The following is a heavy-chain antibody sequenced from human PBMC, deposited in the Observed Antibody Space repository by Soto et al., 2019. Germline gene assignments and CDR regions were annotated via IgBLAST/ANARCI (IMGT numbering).Heavy chain of an antibody. CDR1: GFTFSSYW. J-gene: IGHJ4*02. V-gene: IGHV3-74*01. CDR2: INSDGSST. CDR3: ARDRRGGSGSPAY. D-gene: IGHD3-10*01. Sequence: EVQLVESGGAVVQPGGSLRLSCAASGFTFSSYWMHWVRQAPGKGLVWLSRINSDGSSTSYADSVKGRFTISRDNAKNTMYLQMNTLSADDTAVYYSARDRRGGSGSPAYWGKGTLVTVSS.